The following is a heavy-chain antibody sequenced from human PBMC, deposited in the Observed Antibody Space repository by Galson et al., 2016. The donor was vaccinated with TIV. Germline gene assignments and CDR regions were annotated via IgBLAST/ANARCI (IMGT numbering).Heavy chain of an antibody. CDR3: AKVPSSGFYYYYGMDV. V-gene: IGHV3-23*01. Sequence: SLRLSCAASGFTFSSFAMSWVRQAPGKGLEWVSRISASGGSTYYADSVKGRFTISRDNSKKTVYMQMNSLRAEDTAVYYCAKVPSSGFYYYYGMDVWGQGTTVTVSS. J-gene: IGHJ6*02. CDR2: ISASGGST. CDR1: GFTFSSFA. D-gene: IGHD3-22*01.